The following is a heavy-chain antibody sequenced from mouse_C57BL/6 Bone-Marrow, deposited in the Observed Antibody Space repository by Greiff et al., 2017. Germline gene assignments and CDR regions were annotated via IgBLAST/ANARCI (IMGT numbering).Heavy chain of an antibody. D-gene: IGHD1-1*01. CDR2: IDPSDSYP. Sequence: QVQLQQPGAELVKPGASVKLSCKASGYTFTSYWMQWVKQRPGQGLEWIGEIDPSDSYPTSNKKFKGKATLTVDTSSSTAYMQLSSLTSEDSAVYYCARLYGSSWYFDVWGTGTTVTVSS. V-gene: IGHV1-50*01. CDR1: GYTFTSYW. CDR3: ARLYGSSWYFDV. J-gene: IGHJ1*03.